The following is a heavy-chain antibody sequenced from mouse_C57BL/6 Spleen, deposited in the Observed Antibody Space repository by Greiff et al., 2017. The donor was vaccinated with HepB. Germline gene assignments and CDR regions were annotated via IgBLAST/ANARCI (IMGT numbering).Heavy chain of an antibody. Sequence: EVKLVESGAELVKPGASVKLSCTASGFNIKDYYMHWVKQRTEQGLEWIGRIDPEDGETKYAPKFQGKATITADTSSNTAYLQLSSLTSEDTAVYYCASPRDTPFDYWGQGTTLTVSS. CDR2: IDPEDGET. V-gene: IGHV14-2*01. J-gene: IGHJ2*01. CDR1: GFNIKDYY. D-gene: IGHD3-3*01. CDR3: ASPRDTPFDY.